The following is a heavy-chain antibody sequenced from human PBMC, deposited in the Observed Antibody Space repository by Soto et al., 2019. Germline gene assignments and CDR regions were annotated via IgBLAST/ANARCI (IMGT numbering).Heavy chain of an antibody. J-gene: IGHJ5*02. CDR3: AKGRQLEFRA. Sequence: QVQLRESGPGLVKPSQTLSLTCTVSGGSISSGGYYWSWIRQRPGKGLEWIGYIYYRGSTDYNPALKSRITMSVDTSMTQYSLSLTSVTTAETGVYYCAKGRQLEFRAWGQGTLVTVSS. V-gene: IGHV4-31*03. CDR2: IYYRGST. D-gene: IGHD3-3*01. CDR1: GGSISSGGYY.